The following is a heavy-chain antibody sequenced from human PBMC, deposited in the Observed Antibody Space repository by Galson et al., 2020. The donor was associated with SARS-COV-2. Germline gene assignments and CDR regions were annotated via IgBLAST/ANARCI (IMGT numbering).Heavy chain of an antibody. CDR3: ARLRYCSGGSCPRAIIDY. Sequence: ASVKVSCKASGYTFTSYGISWVRQAPGQGLEWMGWISAYNGNTNYAQKLQGRVTMTTDTSTSTAYMELRSLRSDDTAVYYCARLRYCSGGSCPRAIIDYWGQGTLVTVSS. CDR1: GYTFTSYG. CDR2: ISAYNGNT. J-gene: IGHJ4*02. D-gene: IGHD2-15*01. V-gene: IGHV1-18*01.